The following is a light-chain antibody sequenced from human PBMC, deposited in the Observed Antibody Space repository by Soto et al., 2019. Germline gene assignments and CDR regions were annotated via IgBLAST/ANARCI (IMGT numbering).Light chain of an antibody. Sequence: VVSQQHNTVCVTPGQPASISCESSQRLLHSAGETFLFWYLQKPGQSPQLLIYEVSNRFSGVPDRFSGSGSGTDFTLDISRVEAEDVGIYYCMQSKHFPPTFGQGTRLETK. CDR3: MQSKHFPPT. J-gene: IGKJ5*01. V-gene: IGKV2D-29*02. CDR2: EVS. CDR1: QRLLHSAGETF.